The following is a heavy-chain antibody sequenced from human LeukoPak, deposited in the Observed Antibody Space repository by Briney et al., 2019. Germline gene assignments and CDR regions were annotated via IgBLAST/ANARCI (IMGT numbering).Heavy chain of an antibody. V-gene: IGHV3-23*01. D-gene: IGHD3-9*01. CDR3: AKWGDYDVLTGYYDPDY. CDR2: ITGSGGGT. J-gene: IGHJ4*02. CDR1: GFTFSNYA. Sequence: GGSLRFSCAASGFTFSNYAMSWVRQAPGKGLEWVPAITGSGGGTYYADSVKGRFTISRDNSKNTLYLQMNSLRAEDTAVYYCAKWGDYDVLTGYYDPDYWGQGTLVTVSS.